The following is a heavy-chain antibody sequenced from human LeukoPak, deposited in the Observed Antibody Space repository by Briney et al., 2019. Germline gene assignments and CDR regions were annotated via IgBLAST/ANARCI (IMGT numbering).Heavy chain of an antibody. V-gene: IGHV3-15*01. CDR1: GFTFGDYA. CDR3: TTSYYDSSGYRA. J-gene: IGHJ4*02. Sequence: PGRSLRLSCIASGFTFGDYAMSWVRQAPGKGLEWVGRIKTKTDGGTIDYAAPVKGRFTISRDDSKNTVYLQMNSLKTEDTAVYYCTTSYYDSSGYRAWGQGTLVTVSS. D-gene: IGHD3-22*01. CDR2: IKTKTDGGTI.